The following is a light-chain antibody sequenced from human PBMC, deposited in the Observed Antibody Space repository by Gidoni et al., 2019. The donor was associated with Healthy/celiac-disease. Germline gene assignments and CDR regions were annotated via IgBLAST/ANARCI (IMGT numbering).Light chain of an antibody. CDR2: GAS. J-gene: IGKJ2*01. Sequence: IVLTPSPATLSVSPGERATLSCRASQSVSSNLAWYQQKPGQAPRLLIYGASTRATGIPARCSGSGSGTEFTLTIRSLQSEDFAVYYCQKYKNWPFFGQGTKLEIK. CDR1: QSVSSN. CDR3: QKYKNWPF. V-gene: IGKV3-15*01.